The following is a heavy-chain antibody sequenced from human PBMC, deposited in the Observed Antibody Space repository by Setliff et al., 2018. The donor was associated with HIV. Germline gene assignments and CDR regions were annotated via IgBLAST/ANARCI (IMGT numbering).Heavy chain of an antibody. CDR2: ISAYNGNT. V-gene: IGHV1-18*01. D-gene: IGHD3-22*01. CDR3: ARKDDSSGYVTWFDP. CDR1: GYTFTSYG. J-gene: IGHJ5*02. Sequence: ASVKVSCKASGYTFTSYGISWVRQAPGQGLEWMGWISAYNGNTNYAQKLQGRVTMTTDTSTSTAYMELRSLRSDDTAVYYCARKDDSSGYVTWFDPWGQGTLVTVS.